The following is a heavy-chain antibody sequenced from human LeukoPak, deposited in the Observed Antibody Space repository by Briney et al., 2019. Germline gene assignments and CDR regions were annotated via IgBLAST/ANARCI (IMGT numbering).Heavy chain of an antibody. D-gene: IGHD6-19*01. CDR3: AKAQRAGTLY. CDR1: GFTFSSYG. J-gene: IGHJ4*01. CDR2: IRYDGSNK. V-gene: IGHV3-30*02. Sequence: GGSLRLSCAASGFTFSSYGMHWVRQAPGKGLEGVAFIRYDGSNKYYADCVKGRFTISRDNSKNTLYLQMNSLRAEDTAVYYCAKAQRAGTLYWGQGTLVTVSS.